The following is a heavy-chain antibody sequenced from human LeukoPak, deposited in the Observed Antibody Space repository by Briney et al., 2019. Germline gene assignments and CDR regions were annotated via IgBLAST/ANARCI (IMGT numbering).Heavy chain of an antibody. J-gene: IGHJ3*02. CDR3: ARVITIFGVVIIRNAFDI. V-gene: IGHV3-20*04. CDR2: INWNGGST. CDR1: GFTFDDYG. D-gene: IGHD3-3*01. Sequence: GGSLRLSCAASGFTFDDYGMSWVRQAPGKGLEWVSGINWNGGSTGYADSVKSRFTISRDNAKNSLYLQMNSLRAEDTALYYCARVITIFGVVIIRNAFDIWGQGTMVSVSS.